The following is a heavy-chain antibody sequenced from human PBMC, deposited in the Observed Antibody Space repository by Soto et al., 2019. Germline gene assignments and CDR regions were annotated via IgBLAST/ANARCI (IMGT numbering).Heavy chain of an antibody. D-gene: IGHD3-16*02. Sequence: SETLSLTCAVSSGSISSSNWWSWVRQPPGKGLEWIGEIYHSGSTNYNPSLKSRVTISVDKSKNQFSLKLSSVTAADTAVYYCARGRDYIWGSYRPRGPYFDYWGQGTLVTVSS. J-gene: IGHJ4*02. CDR3: ARGRDYIWGSYRPRGPYFDY. CDR1: SGSISSSNW. CDR2: IYHSGST. V-gene: IGHV4-4*02.